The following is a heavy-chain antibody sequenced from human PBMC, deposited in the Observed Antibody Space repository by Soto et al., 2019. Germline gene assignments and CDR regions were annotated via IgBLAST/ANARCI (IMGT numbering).Heavy chain of an antibody. CDR2: IYSGRTT. CDR1: GFSVSDYY. CDR3: VRGPADSMLRLLEWPYGDY. D-gene: IGHD3-3*01. V-gene: IGHV3-53*01. Sequence: VQPVEAGGSLIQPGGSLRLSCAASGFSVSDYYMNWVRQAPGKGLEWDSIIYSGRTTYYADSVKGRFTISRDDSKNTLYLQMNSLRPEDTALYYCVRGPADSMLRLLEWPYGDYWGQGTLVTVTA. J-gene: IGHJ4*02.